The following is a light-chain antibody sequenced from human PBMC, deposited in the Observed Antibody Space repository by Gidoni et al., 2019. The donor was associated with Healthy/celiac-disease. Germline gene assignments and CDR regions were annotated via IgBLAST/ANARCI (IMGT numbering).Light chain of an antibody. J-gene: IGLJ2*01. CDR1: SRDVGGHNY. CDR3: SSYAGSNKLV. V-gene: IGLV2-8*01. CDR2: DGS. Sequence: SALTQPPSASASPGQAVTISCSGTSRDVGGHNYVPWSQQHPGQAPKLMIYDGSKRPSAVPDRLSGSKSGNTASRTVSGLQAEDEADYYCSSYAGSNKLVVGGGTKLNVL.